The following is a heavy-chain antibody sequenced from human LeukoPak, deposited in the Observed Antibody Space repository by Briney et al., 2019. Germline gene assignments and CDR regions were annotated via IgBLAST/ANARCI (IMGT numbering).Heavy chain of an antibody. J-gene: IGHJ4*02. CDR1: GYTLISYW. D-gene: IGHD1-26*01. CDR2: ISAYNGNT. V-gene: IGHV1-18*01. CDR3: ARDEPIVGATVDH. Sequence: ASVKVSCKASGYTLISYWITWVRQAAGQGLEWIGWISAYNGNTNYAQKLQGRVTMTTDTSTSTAYMELRSMRSEDTAVYYCARDEPIVGATVDHWGQGTLVTVSS.